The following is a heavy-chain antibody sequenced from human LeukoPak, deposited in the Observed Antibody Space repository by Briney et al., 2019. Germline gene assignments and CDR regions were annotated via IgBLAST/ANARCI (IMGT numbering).Heavy chain of an antibody. D-gene: IGHD5-18*01. J-gene: IGHJ4*02. Sequence: GGSLRLSCAASGFSFSSYSMNWVRQAPGKGLEWVSSISFSGTYIYYADSLKGRITISRDNARRSLFLQLNSLRAEDTAVYYCARRASTERGHSYGLDYWGQGTLVTVSS. V-gene: IGHV3-21*01. CDR3: ARRASTERGHSYGLDY. CDR1: GFSFSSYS. CDR2: ISFSGTYI.